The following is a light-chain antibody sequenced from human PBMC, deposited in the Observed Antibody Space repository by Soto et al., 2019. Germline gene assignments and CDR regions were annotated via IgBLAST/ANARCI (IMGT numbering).Light chain of an antibody. CDR1: QNIDSD. V-gene: IGKV3-15*01. J-gene: IGKJ1*01. CDR2: DAS. CDR3: QQYNNWPPWT. Sequence: EIVLTQSPATLSLSPGERATLSCRASQNIDSDLAWYQQRPGQPPRLLIYDASNRAPGIPARFSGSGSGTEFTLTISSLQSEDFAVYYCQQYNNWPPWTFGQGT.